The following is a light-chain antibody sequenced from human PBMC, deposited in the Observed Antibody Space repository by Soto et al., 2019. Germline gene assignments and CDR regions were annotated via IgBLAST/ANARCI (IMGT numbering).Light chain of an antibody. Sequence: EMVMTQSPATLSVSPGDRATLLCRASQSVSIYVAWYQQKPGLAPRLLIYDASTRATGISARFSGSGSGTEFSLTISSLQSEDFAVYYCQQYHDWPRTFGQGTKVEIK. V-gene: IGKV3-15*01. CDR2: DAS. J-gene: IGKJ1*01. CDR1: QSVSIY. CDR3: QQYHDWPRT.